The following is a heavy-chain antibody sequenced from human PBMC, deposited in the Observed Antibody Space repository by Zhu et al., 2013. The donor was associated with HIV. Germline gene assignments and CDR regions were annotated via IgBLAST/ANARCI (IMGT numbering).Heavy chain of an antibody. J-gene: IGHJ6*02. CDR1: GYTFTSYA. V-gene: IGHV1-3*01. Sequence: QVQLVQSGAEVKKPGASVKVSCKASGYTFTSYAMHWVRQAPGQRLEWMGWINAGNGNTKYSQKFQGRVTITRDTSASTAYMELSSLRSEDTAVYYCARGDNPEYYYYYYGMERRGAKGPRSPSP. D-gene: IGHD2-15*01. CDR2: INAGNGNT. CDR3: ARGDNPEYYYYYYGMERR.